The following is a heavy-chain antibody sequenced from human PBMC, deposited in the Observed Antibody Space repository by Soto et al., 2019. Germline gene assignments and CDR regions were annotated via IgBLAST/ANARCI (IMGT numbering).Heavy chain of an antibody. CDR1: GFSLSTSGVG. J-gene: IGHJ4*02. CDR2: IYWDDDK. V-gene: IGHV2-5*02. CDR3: APRLCDRSCDGDDGYFDS. Sequence: QITLRESGPTLVKPTQTLTLTCTFSGFSLSTSGVGVGWIRQPPGKALECLGIIYWDDDKRYSPSLKNRLTITNDSSKSQVVLTMTHMDPVDTATYFCAPRLCDRSCDGDDGYFDSWGRGTLFTVSS. D-gene: IGHD3-22*01.